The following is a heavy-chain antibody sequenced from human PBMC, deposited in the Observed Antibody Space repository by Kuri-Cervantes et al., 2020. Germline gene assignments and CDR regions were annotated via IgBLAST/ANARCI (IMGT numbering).Heavy chain of an antibody. Sequence: ASVKVSCKASGYTFTGYYMHWVRQAPGQGLEWMGWINPNSGGTNYAQKFQGRVTITADKSTSTAYMELSSLRSEDTAVYYCARDPGDSYGYLWDVWGQGTTVTVSS. CDR1: GYTFTGYY. V-gene: IGHV1-2*02. CDR2: INPNSGGT. D-gene: IGHD5-18*01. CDR3: ARDPGDSYGYLWDV. J-gene: IGHJ6*02.